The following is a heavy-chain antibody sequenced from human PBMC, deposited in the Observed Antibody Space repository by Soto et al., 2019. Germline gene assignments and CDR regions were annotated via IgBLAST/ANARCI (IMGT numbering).Heavy chain of an antibody. D-gene: IGHD3-10*01. V-gene: IGHV1-69*01. J-gene: IGHJ6*02. CDR1: GGTFSSYA. CDR2: IIPIFGTA. Sequence: QVQLVQSGAEVKKPGSSVKVSCKASGGTFSSYAISWVRQAPGQGLEWMGGIIPIFGTANYAQKFQGRVTITADESTSTAYMELSSLRSEDTAVYYCARDSQALWFGELSYYYYGMDVWGQGTTVTVSS. CDR3: ARDSQALWFGELSYYYYGMDV.